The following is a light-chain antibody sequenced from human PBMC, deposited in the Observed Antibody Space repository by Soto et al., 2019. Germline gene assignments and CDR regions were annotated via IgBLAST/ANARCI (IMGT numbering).Light chain of an antibody. CDR1: SSNIGSSP. J-gene: IGLJ2*01. Sequence: QPVLTQPPSASGTPGQRVTISCSGSSSNIGSSPVSWYQQLPGTAPKLLIYSNNQRPSGVPDRFSGSKSGTSASLAISGLQSEDEADYYCSTWDDSLNGPVFGGGTKLTVL. V-gene: IGLV1-44*01. CDR2: SNN. CDR3: STWDDSLNGPV.